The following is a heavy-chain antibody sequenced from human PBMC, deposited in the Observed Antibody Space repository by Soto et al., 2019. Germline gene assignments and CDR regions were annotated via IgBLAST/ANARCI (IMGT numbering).Heavy chain of an antibody. J-gene: IGHJ4*02. Sequence: SETLSLTCAVSGYFISSGYYWGWIRQPPGKGLEWIGSIYHSGDTYYGPSLQSRVTISLNTSKNQFSLKLSSVTAADTAVYYCADYYYDSSGYYYFDYWGQGTLVTVSS. CDR2: IYHSGDT. D-gene: IGHD3-22*01. CDR1: GYFISSGYY. CDR3: ADYYYDSSGYYYFDY. V-gene: IGHV4-38-2*01.